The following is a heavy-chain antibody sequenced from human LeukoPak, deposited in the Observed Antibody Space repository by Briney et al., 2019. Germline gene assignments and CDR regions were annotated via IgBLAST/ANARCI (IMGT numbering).Heavy chain of an antibody. Sequence: SETLCLTCTVSGGAISSYYWSWIRQPPGKGLEWGGYIYYSGSTNYNPSLKSRVTISLDTSKTQFSLKLRSVTAADTAVYYCARTAGEWELLTLTSFDTWGQGTLVTASS. D-gene: IGHD1-26*01. CDR3: ARTAGEWELLTLTSFDT. CDR2: IYYSGST. V-gene: IGHV4-59*01. J-gene: IGHJ5*02. CDR1: GGAISSYY.